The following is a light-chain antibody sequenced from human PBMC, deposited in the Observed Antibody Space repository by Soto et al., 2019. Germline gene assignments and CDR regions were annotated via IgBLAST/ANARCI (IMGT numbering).Light chain of an antibody. CDR3: QQRSNWIT. Sequence: EIVMTQSPATLSVSPGARAPLSCRASQTVNSNLAWYQQKPGQAPRLLIYDASNRATGIPARFSGSGSGTDFTLTISSLEPEDFAVYYCQQRSNWITFGQGTRLEIK. CDR1: QTVNSN. CDR2: DAS. J-gene: IGKJ5*01. V-gene: IGKV3-11*01.